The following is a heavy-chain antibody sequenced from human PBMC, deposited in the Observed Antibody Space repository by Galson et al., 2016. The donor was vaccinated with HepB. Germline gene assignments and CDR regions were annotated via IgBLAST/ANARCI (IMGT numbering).Heavy chain of an antibody. CDR3: TRGYMHTGMNV. D-gene: IGHD5-18*01. CDR1: GDSVTNDDTI. V-gene: IGHV6-1*01. J-gene: IGHJ6*02. Sequence: CAISGDSVTNDDTIWNWIRQSPSRGLEWLGRTYYRSQWFNEYAVSVKSRITINSETSRNQFSLQLNSVTPDDTAAYFCTRGYMHTGMNVWGQGPTVTVSS. CDR2: TYYRSQWFN.